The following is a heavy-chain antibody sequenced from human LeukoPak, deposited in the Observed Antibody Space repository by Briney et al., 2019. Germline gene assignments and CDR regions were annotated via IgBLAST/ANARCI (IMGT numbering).Heavy chain of an antibody. V-gene: IGHV4-30-2*01. CDR1: GGSISSGGYS. CDR2: IYHSGST. D-gene: IGHD3-22*01. Sequence: PSETLSLTCAASGGSISSGGYSWSWIRQPPGKGLEWIGYIYHSGSTYYNPSLKSRVTISVDRSKNQFSLKLSSVTAADTAVYYCARAGNYYDSSGSYPSPFDYWGQGTLVTVSS. CDR3: ARAGNYYDSSGSYPSPFDY. J-gene: IGHJ4*02.